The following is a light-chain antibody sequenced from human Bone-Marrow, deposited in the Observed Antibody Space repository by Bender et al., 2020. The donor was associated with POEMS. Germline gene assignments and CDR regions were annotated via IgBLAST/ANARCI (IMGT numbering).Light chain of an antibody. CDR2: HNT. Sequence: QSVLTQPPSASATPGQRVTISCSRSASDRGTTPINWYQHLPGTAPKLIIYHNTNRPSGVPYRFAASKSATSASLAITGLQAEDEADYYCQSYDNYLSGWVFGGGTKLTVL. V-gene: IGLV1-44*01. CDR1: ASDRGTTP. CDR3: QSYDNYLSGWV. J-gene: IGLJ3*02.